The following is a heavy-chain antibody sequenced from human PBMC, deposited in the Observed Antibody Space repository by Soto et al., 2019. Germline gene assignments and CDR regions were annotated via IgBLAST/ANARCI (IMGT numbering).Heavy chain of an antibody. CDR1: GFTFSSYG. D-gene: IGHD3-22*01. CDR2: ISYDGSNK. V-gene: IGHV3-30*18. J-gene: IGHJ4*02. Sequence: QVQLVESGGGVVQPGRSLRLSCAASGFTFSSYGMHWVRQAPGKGLEWVAAISYDGSNKYYADSVKGRFTISRDNSKNTLYLQMNSLRAEDTAVYYCAKVRYYYDSSGYYYFDYWGQGTLVTVSS. CDR3: AKVRYYYDSSGYYYFDY.